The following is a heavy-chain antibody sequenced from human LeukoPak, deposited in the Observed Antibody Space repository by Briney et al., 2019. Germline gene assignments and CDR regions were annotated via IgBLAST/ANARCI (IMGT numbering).Heavy chain of an antibody. J-gene: IGHJ4*02. CDR1: GGSFSGYY. D-gene: IGHD3-22*01. Sequence: PSETLSLTCAVYGGSFSGYYWSWIRQPPGKGLEWIGEINHSGSTNYNPSLKSRVTISVDTSKNQFSLKLSSVTAADTAVYYCARGRNSYYYDSSSYYYDYWGQGTLVTVSS. V-gene: IGHV4-34*01. CDR2: INHSGST. CDR3: ARGRNSYYYDSSSYYYDY.